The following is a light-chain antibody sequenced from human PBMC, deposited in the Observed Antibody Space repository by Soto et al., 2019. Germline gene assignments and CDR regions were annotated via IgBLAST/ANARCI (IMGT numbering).Light chain of an antibody. Sequence: EIVMTQSPASLSVSPGERATLSCRASQSVGTSLAWYRQKPGQAPSLLIYGVSTRATGVPATFSGSGSGTEFTLTISSLQSEDFALYYCQHYYRWPLTFGGGTKVEI. CDR2: GVS. V-gene: IGKV3-15*01. CDR1: QSVGTS. CDR3: QHYYRWPLT. J-gene: IGKJ4*01.